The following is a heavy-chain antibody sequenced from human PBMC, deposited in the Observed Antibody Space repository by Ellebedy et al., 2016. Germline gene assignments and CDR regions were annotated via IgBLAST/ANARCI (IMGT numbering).Heavy chain of an antibody. CDR2: INSDGSST. Sequence: GESLKISCAASGFTFSSYWMHWVRQAPGKGLVWVLRINSDGSSTSYADSVKGRFTISRDNAKNTLYLQMNSLRAEDTAVYYCARGYESSGWEYWGQGTLVTVSS. J-gene: IGHJ4*02. D-gene: IGHD6-19*01. CDR1: GFTFSSYW. CDR3: ARGYESSGWEY. V-gene: IGHV3-74*01.